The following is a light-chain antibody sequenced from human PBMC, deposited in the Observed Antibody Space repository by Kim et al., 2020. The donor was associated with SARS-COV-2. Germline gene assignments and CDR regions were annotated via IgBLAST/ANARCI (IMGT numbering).Light chain of an antibody. CDR3: QYYDSYSRT. J-gene: IGKJ1*01. CDR1: QNINIW. Sequence: DIQMTQSPSTLSASVGDRVTMTCRASQNINIWLAWYQQKPGKAPKLLIYKASSLESGVPSRFSGSGSGTEFTLTISSLQPDDFATYYCQYYDSYSRTFGQGTKVDIK. V-gene: IGKV1-5*03. CDR2: KAS.